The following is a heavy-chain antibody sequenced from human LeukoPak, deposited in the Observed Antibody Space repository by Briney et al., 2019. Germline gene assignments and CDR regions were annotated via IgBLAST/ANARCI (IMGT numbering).Heavy chain of an antibody. V-gene: IGHV4-59*01. CDR3: ARAGYSYGTGYYFDY. CDR1: GVSISSYY. D-gene: IGHD5-18*01. J-gene: IGHJ4*02. CDR2: IYYTGAT. Sequence: PSETLSLTCTVSGVSISSYYWSWIRLPPGKGLEWVGYIYYTGATYYNPSLKSRVTISLDTSKNQFPLKLSSVTAADAAVYYCARAGYSYGTGYYFDYWGQGALVTVSS.